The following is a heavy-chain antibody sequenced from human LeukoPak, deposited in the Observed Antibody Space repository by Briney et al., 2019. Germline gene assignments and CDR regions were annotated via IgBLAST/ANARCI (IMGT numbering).Heavy chain of an antibody. Sequence: GGSLRLSCAAFGFIVRSNHINWVRQAPGMGLEWVSITYSGETTYYADSVRGRFIISRDDSKNTLSLEMNDLRVEDTAVYYCARASGYSSGWYGHWYYYMDVWGKGTTVTVSS. V-gene: IGHV3-66*01. CDR1: GFIVRSNH. CDR2: TYSGETT. J-gene: IGHJ6*03. CDR3: ARASGYSSGWYGHWYYYMDV. D-gene: IGHD6-19*01.